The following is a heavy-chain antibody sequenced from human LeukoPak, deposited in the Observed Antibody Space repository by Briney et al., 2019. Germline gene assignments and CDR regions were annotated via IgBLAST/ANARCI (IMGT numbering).Heavy chain of an antibody. V-gene: IGHV4-4*09. CDR1: GGSISSYY. CDR2: IYTTGST. D-gene: IGHD3-3*01. Sequence: SETLSLTCTVSGGSISSYYWSWIRQPPKKGLEWIGYIYTTGSTDYNPSLKSRVTISVDTSKNQLSLNLSSVTAADTAVYYCARRGTIFGPESLWGRGTLVTVSS. CDR3: ARRGTIFGPESL. J-gene: IGHJ2*01.